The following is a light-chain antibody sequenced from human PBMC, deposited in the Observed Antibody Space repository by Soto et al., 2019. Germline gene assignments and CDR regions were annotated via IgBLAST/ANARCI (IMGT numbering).Light chain of an antibody. CDR1: QGVDTC. Sequence: DIQMTQSPSALSASVGDTVTITCRASQGVDTCLAWYQQKPGKAPHLLIYKASRLETGAPSRFSGSGSVTDYTLTITALQPDDFATYYCQQFYRYPWTFGQGTKVEI. V-gene: IGKV1-5*03. CDR3: QQFYRYPWT. CDR2: KAS. J-gene: IGKJ1*01.